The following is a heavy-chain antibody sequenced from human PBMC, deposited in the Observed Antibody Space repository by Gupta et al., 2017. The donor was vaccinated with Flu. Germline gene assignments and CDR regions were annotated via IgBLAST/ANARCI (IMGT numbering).Heavy chain of an antibody. CDR1: GVSLSSHY. CDR2: VYYSGRT. Sequence: QVQPQQSGPGLVKPSETLALSCNVSGVSLSSHYWSWIRQTPGRGLEWIGYVYYSGRTDYNPSLKSRVTISVDRSKNQFSLSLTSVTAADTAVYYCARVGDGGGLFENWGQGTLVTDST. CDR3: ARVGDGGGLFEN. J-gene: IGHJ4*02. V-gene: IGHV4-59*11. D-gene: IGHD2-15*01.